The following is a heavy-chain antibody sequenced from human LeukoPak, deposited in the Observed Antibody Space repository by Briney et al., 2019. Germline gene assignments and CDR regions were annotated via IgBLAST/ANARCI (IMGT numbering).Heavy chain of an antibody. D-gene: IGHD2-2*01. V-gene: IGHV3-7*01. Sequence: GGSLRLSCSASGFTFSNYWMSWVRQAPGKGLEWVANIKQDESEKYYVDSVKGRFTISRDNATSSLHLQMNSLRAEDTAVYYCARALDSSSSRYQAFEEWGQGTLVTVSS. CDR1: GFTFSNYW. J-gene: IGHJ4*02. CDR2: IKQDESEK. CDR3: ARALDSSSSRYQAFEE.